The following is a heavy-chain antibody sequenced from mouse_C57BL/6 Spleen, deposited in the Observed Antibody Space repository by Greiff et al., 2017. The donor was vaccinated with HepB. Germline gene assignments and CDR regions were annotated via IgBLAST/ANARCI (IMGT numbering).Heavy chain of an antibody. CDR2: IYPRDGST. CDR3: ARVTAQATDYAMDY. V-gene: IGHV1-85*01. CDR1: GYTFTSYD. D-gene: IGHD3-2*02. J-gene: IGHJ4*01. Sequence: VQLQQSGPELVKPGASVKLSCKASGYTFTSYDINWVKQRPGQGLEWIGWIYPRDGSTKYNEKFKGKATLTVDTSSSTAYMELPSLTSEDAAVYFCARVTAQATDYAMDYWGQGTSVTVSS.